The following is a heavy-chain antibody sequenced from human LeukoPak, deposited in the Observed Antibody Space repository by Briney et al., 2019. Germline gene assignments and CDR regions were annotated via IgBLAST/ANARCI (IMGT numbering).Heavy chain of an antibody. CDR2: IYYSGST. J-gene: IGHJ4*02. D-gene: IGHD5-18*01. CDR3: ARGSAAMATLDY. CDR1: GGSISSGGYY. V-gene: IGHV4-31*03. Sequence: PSETLSLTCTVSGGSISSGGYYWSWIRQPPGKGLEWIGYIYYSGSTYYNPSLKSRVTISVDTSKNQFSLKLSSVTAADTAVYYCARGSAAMATLDYWGQGTLVTVSS.